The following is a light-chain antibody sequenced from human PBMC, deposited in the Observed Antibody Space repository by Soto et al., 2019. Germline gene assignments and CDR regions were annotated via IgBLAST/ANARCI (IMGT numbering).Light chain of an antibody. CDR1: QSVTSNF. CDR3: QQYGGSPYT. Sequence: EIVLTQSPGTLSLSPGERATLSCRASQSVTSNFLAWYQQKPGQAPRLLIFGASTRATGIPDRFSGSGSGTDFTLTISRLEPEDFAVYYCQQYGGSPYTFGLGTKLEIK. CDR2: GAS. V-gene: IGKV3-20*01. J-gene: IGKJ2*01.